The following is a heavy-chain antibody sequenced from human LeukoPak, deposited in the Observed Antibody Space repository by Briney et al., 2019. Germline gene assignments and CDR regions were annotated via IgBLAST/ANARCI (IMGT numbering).Heavy chain of an antibody. Sequence: ASVKVSCKASGYIFTNHAMHWVRQAPGQGLEWMGWISAYNGNTNYAQKLQGRVTMTTDTSTSTAYMELRSLRSDDTAVYYCARDADDYFDYWGQGTLVTVSS. J-gene: IGHJ4*02. D-gene: IGHD3-16*01. V-gene: IGHV1-18*01. CDR1: GYIFTNHA. CDR3: ARDADDYFDY. CDR2: ISAYNGNT.